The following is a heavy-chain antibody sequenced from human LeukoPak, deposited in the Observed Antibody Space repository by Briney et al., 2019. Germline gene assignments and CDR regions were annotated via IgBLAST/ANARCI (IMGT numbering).Heavy chain of an antibody. D-gene: IGHD3-10*01. CDR3: ARAAPPITMVRGKGWFDP. CDR1: GGSISSSSYY. J-gene: IGHJ5*02. V-gene: IGHV4-39*01. CDR2: IYYSGST. Sequence: PSETLSLTCTVSGGSISSSSYYWGWIRQPPGKGLEWIGSIYYSGSTYYNPSLKSRVTISVDTSKNQFSLKLSSVTAADTAVYYCARAAPPITMVRGKGWFDPWGQGTLVTVSS.